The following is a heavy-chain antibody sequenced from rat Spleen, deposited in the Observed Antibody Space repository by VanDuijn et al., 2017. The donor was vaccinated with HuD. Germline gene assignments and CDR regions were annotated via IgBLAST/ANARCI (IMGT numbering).Heavy chain of an antibody. CDR3: ARAIGIPSPFDN. Sequence: EEQLVESGGDLVQPGRSLKLSCAASGFSFSNHGMAWVRQAPTRGLEWVATISYDGISVQYRDSVKGRFTIYRDTAKRTLYLQMDSLSSEDTATYYCARAIGIPSPFDNWGQGVMVTVSS. V-gene: IGHV5-29*01. J-gene: IGHJ2*01. CDR2: ISYDGISV. CDR1: GFSFSNHG. D-gene: IGHD4-2*01.